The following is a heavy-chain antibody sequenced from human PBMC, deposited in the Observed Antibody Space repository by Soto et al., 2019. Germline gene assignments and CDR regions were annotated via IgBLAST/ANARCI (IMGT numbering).Heavy chain of an antibody. CDR2: IGPESGAT. V-gene: IGHV1-2*02. CDR3: GRGRSGQIVVFY. CDR1: GYTFTGHY. Sequence: RASVKVSCKASGYTFTGHYIHWVRQAPEQGPEWRGEIGPESGATRYAQKFQGRVTMTRDMSITTVYMELNNLSPDDTAVYYCGRGRSGQIVVFYWGQGTPVTVSS. D-gene: IGHD5-12*01. J-gene: IGHJ4*02.